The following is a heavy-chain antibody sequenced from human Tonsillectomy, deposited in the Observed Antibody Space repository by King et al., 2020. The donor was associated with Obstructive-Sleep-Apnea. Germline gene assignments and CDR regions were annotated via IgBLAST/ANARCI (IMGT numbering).Heavy chain of an antibody. V-gene: IGHV4-30-4*08. D-gene: IGHD4-17*01. CDR2: IYHDGRT. J-gene: IGHJ4*02. Sequence: VQLQESGPGLVKPSQTLSLICSVSGDPISSGAFYWNWIRQPPGKGLEWIGYIYHDGRTHCNLSLMSRVSMSVETSKNQFSLNLTSVTAADTAVYYCARDYAHDHGAHLDNWGQGTLVT. CDR3: ARDYAHDHGAHLDN. CDR1: GDPISSGAFY.